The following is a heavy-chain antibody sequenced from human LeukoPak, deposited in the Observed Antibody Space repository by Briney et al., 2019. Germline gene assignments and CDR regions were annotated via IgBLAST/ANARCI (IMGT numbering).Heavy chain of an antibody. CDR2: ISGSGGST. Sequence: GGSLRLSCAASGFTFSSYAMSWVRQAPGKGLGWVSAISGSGGSTYYADSVKGRFTISRDNSKNTLYLQMNSLRAEDTAVYYCAKSLVLRFLEWLPNPFDYWGQGTLVTVSS. J-gene: IGHJ4*02. V-gene: IGHV3-23*01. D-gene: IGHD3-3*01. CDR1: GFTFSSYA. CDR3: AKSLVLRFLEWLPNPFDY.